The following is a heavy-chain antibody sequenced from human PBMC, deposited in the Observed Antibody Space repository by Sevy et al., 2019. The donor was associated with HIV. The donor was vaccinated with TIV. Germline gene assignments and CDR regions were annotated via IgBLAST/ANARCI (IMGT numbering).Heavy chain of an antibody. Sequence: SETLSLTCTVSGGSISSYYWSWIRQPAGKGLEWIGRIYTSGSTNYNPSLKSRVTMSVDTSKNRFSLKLSSVTAADTAGYYCARDKGYSSGWYGDAFDIWGQGTMVTVSS. J-gene: IGHJ3*02. V-gene: IGHV4-4*07. CDR3: ARDKGYSSGWYGDAFDI. D-gene: IGHD6-19*01. CDR2: IYTSGST. CDR1: GGSISSYY.